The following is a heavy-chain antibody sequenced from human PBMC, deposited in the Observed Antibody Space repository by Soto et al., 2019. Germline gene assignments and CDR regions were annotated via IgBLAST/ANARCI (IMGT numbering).Heavy chain of an antibody. CDR2: IYYSGST. CDR3: AALYTVIYYYYGMAF. D-gene: IGHD4-4*01. CDR1: GGSISSSSYY. V-gene: IGHV4-39*01. Sequence: SETLSLTCTVSGGSISSSSYYWGWIRQPPGKGLEWIGSIYYSGSTYYNPSLKSRVTISVDTSKNQFSLKLSSVTAADTAVYYCAALYTVIYYYYGMAFWGQGSTVTVSS. J-gene: IGHJ6*02.